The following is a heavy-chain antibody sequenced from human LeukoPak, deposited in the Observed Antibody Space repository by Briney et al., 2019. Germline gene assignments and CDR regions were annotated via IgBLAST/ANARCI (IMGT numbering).Heavy chain of an antibody. CDR2: INPNSGGT. CDR1: GYTFTGYY. V-gene: IGHV1-2*02. D-gene: IGHD3-9*01. J-gene: IGHJ4*02. CDR3: ARTLSGYYDILTGYYIEYEDY. Sequence: ASVKVSCEASGYTFTGYYMHWVRQAPGQGLEWMGWINPNSGGTNYAQKFQGRVTMTTDTSTSTAYMELRSLRSDDTAVYYCARTLSGYYDILTGYYIEYEDYWGQGTLVTVSS.